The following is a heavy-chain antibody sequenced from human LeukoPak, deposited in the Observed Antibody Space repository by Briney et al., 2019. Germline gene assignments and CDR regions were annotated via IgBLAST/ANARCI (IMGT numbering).Heavy chain of an antibody. J-gene: IGHJ4*02. CDR1: GGSVSSGSYY. CDR3: ARSSSWYYFDY. D-gene: IGHD6-13*01. Sequence: SETLSLTCTVSGGSVSSGSYYWSWIRQHPGKGLEWIGYIYYSGSTYYNPSLKSRVTISVDTSKNQFSLKLSSVTAADTAVYYCARSSSWYYFDYWGQGTLVTVSS. V-gene: IGHV4-31*03. CDR2: IYYSGST.